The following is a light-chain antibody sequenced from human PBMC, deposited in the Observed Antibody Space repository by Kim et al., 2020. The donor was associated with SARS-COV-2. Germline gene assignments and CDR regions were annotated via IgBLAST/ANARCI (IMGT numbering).Light chain of an antibody. CDR3: CSYAGTYPSNL. V-gene: IGLV2-11*01. J-gene: IGLJ1*01. Sequence: QSALTQPRSVSGSPGQSVTISCTGTSSDVGGYNYVSWYQHHPGKAPKLMIYAVSKRPSGVPDHFSGSKSGNTASLTISGLQAEDDADYYCCSYAGTYPSNLFGTGTKVTVL. CDR2: AVS. CDR1: SSDVGGYNY.